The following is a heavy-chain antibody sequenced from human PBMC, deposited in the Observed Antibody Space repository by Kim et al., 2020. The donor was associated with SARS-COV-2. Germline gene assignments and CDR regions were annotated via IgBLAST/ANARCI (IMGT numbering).Heavy chain of an antibody. J-gene: IGHJ5*02. CDR3: ARQDYYYGSGSRNWFDP. D-gene: IGHD3-10*01. CDR1: GGSISSSSYY. Sequence: SETLSLTCTVSGGSISSSSYYWGWIRQPPGQGLEWIVSIYYSGSTYYNPSLKSRVTISVDTSKNQFSLKLSSVTAADTALYYCARQDYYYGSGSRNWFDP. CDR2: IYYSGST. V-gene: IGHV4-39*01.